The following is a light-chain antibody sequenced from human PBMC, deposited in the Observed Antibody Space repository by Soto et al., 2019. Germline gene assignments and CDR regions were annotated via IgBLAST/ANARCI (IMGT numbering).Light chain of an antibody. CDR2: EVC. V-gene: IGLV2-14*01. CDR3: KSYTSSSTLV. CDR1: SSDVGGYNF. J-gene: IGLJ2*01. Sequence: QSALTQRASVSGSPGQSITISCTGTSSDVGGYNFVSWYQHHPGKAPKLMIFEVCNRPSGVSNRFSGSKSGNTASLTISGLQAEDEADYYCKSYTSSSTLVFGGGTKLTVL.